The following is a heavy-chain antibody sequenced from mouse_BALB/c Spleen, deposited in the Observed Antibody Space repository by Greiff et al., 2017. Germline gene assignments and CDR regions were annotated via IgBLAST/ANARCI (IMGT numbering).Heavy chain of an antibody. D-gene: IGHD3-1*01. CDR3: ARSAARATGYGNYFDY. CDR2: ILPGSGST. CDR1: GYTFSSYW. Sequence: QVQLQQSGAELMKPGASVKISCKATGYTFSSYWIEWVKQRPGHGLEWIGEILPGSGSTNYNEKFKGKATFTADTSSNTAYMQLSSLTSEDSAVYYCARSAARATGYGNYFDYWGQGTTLTVSS. V-gene: IGHV1-9*01. J-gene: IGHJ2*01.